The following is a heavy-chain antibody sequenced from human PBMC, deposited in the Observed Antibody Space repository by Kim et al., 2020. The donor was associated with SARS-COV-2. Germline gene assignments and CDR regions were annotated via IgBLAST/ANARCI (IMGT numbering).Heavy chain of an antibody. V-gene: IGHV3-9*01. CDR2: ISWNSGSI. CDR1: GFTFDDYA. Sequence: GGSLRLSCAASGFTFDDYAMHWVRQAPGKGLEWVSGISWNSGSIGYADSVKGRFTISRDNAKNSLYLQMNSLRAEDTALYYCAKASIPNYYGSGSYIYW. J-gene: IGHJ2*01. D-gene: IGHD3-10*01. CDR3: AKASIPNYYGSGSYIYW.